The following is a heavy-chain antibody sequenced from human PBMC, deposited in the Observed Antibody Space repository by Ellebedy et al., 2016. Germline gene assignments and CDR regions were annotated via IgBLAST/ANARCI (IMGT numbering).Heavy chain of an antibody. CDR1: GGSFSGYF. CDR3: ASVGYYRKTTAYYRNEGFDF. CDR2: INPGERT. J-gene: IGHJ4*02. Sequence: SETLSLTCAVYGGSFSGYFWTWIRQPPGKGLEWIGEINPGERTNYNPSLKSRVTISADTSKNYFSLTLASVTAADTAVYYCASVGYYRKTTAYYRNEGFDFWGQGTLVTVSS. D-gene: IGHD3-9*01. V-gene: IGHV4-34*01.